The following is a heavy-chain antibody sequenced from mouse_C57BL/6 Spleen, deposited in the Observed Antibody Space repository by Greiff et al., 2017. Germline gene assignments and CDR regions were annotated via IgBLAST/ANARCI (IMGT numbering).Heavy chain of an antibody. CDR3: ARFGASGAMDY. CDR2: IYPGSGST. CDR1: GYTFTSYW. Sequence: VQLQESGAELVKPGASVKMSCKASGYTFTSYWITWVKQRPGQGLEWIGDIYPGSGSTNYNEKFKSKATLTVDTSSSTAYMQLSSLTSADSAVYYCARFGASGAMDYWGQGTSVTVSS. D-gene: IGHD3-1*01. J-gene: IGHJ4*01. V-gene: IGHV1-55*01.